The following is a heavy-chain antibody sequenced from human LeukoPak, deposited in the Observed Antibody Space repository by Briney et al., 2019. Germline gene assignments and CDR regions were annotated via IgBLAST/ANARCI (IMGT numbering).Heavy chain of an antibody. D-gene: IGHD3-3*01. J-gene: IGHJ6*02. CDR1: GGTFSSYA. Sequence: SVKVSCKASGGTFSSYAISWVRQAPGQGLEWMGGIIPIFGTANYAQKFQGRATITADESTSTAYMELSSLRSEDTAVYYCAVPVLTIFGVVTNYYYYYGMDVWGQGTTVTVSS. CDR3: AVPVLTIFGVVTNYYYYYGMDV. V-gene: IGHV1-69*13. CDR2: IIPIFGTA.